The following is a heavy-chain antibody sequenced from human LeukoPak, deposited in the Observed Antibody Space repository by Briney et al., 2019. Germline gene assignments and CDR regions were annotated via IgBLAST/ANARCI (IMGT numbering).Heavy chain of an antibody. D-gene: IGHD6-19*01. J-gene: IGHJ4*02. CDR2: IRYDGSNK. V-gene: IGHV3-30*02. Sequence: GGSLRLSCAASGFTFSSYGIHWVRQAPGKGLEWVAFIRYDGSNKYYADSVKGRFTISRDNSKNTLYLQMNSLRADDTAVYYCAKDPYSSPYYGPGYLGQGTLVTVSS. CDR3: AKDPYSSPYYGPGY. CDR1: GFTFSSYG.